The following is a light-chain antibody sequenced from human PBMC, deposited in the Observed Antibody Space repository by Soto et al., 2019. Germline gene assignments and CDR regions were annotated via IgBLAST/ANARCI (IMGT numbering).Light chain of an antibody. V-gene: IGKV3-20*01. CDR2: VAS. CDR1: QSVSSSY. Sequence: EIVLTQSPGTLSLSPGERATLSCRASQSVSSSYLAWYQRKPGEAPRLLIYVASSRATGIPDRFSGSGSGTDFTLTISGLEPEDFAVYYCQQYGSTRTFGQGTEV. J-gene: IGKJ1*01. CDR3: QQYGSTRT.